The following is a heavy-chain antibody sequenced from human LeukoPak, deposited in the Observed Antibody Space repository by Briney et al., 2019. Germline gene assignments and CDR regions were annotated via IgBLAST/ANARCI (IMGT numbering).Heavy chain of an antibody. CDR1: GGSISSYH. D-gene: IGHD4-17*01. CDR2: IYSSGST. CDR3: AKFKGATVLYAFDI. V-gene: IGHV4-59*01. Sequence: SETLSLTCTVSGGSISSYHWSWIRQPPGKGLECIGYIYSSGSTNYNPSLKSRVTISVDTSKNQFSLKLSSVTAADTAVYYCAKFKGATVLYAFDIWGQGTMVTVSS. J-gene: IGHJ3*02.